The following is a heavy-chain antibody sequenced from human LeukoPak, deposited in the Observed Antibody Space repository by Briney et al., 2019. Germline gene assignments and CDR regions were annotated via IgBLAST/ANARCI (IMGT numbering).Heavy chain of an antibody. CDR3: ATVVVADGGWFDP. CDR1: GGSISSSSYY. J-gene: IGHJ5*02. D-gene: IGHD2-15*01. Sequence: SETLSLTCTVSGGSISSSSYYWGWIRQPPGKGLEWIGSIYYSGSTYYNPSLKSRVTISVDTSKNQFSLKLSSVTAADTAVYYCATVVVADGGWFDPWGQGTLVTVSS. V-gene: IGHV4-39*01. CDR2: IYYSGST.